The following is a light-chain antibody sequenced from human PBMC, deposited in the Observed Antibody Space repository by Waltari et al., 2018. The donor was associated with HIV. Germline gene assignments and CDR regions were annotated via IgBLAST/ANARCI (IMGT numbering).Light chain of an antibody. Sequence: QSVLTQPPSASGTPGQNVSISCSGGSSNIAKNSVNWYQQLPGTAPKLLVYYNNQRPSGVPERFSGSKSGTSASLAISGLQSEDEADYYCAVWDDSLNGAIVGGGTKLTVL. CDR3: AVWDDSLNGAI. J-gene: IGLJ2*01. CDR1: SSNIAKNS. V-gene: IGLV1-44*01. CDR2: YNN.